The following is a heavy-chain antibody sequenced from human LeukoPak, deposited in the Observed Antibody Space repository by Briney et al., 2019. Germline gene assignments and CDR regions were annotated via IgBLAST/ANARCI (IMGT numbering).Heavy chain of an antibody. V-gene: IGHV3-64*01. D-gene: IGHD6-13*01. Sequence: GGSLRLSCAASGFTLSSYAMHWVRQAPGKGLEYVSAISSNGGTTYYAYSVKGRFTISRDNSKNTLYLQMGSLRAEDMAVYYCQRGYRGQQPGDTQYYMDVWGKGITVTVSS. CDR1: GFTLSSYA. J-gene: IGHJ6*03. CDR3: QRGYRGQQPGDTQYYMDV. CDR2: ISSNGGTT.